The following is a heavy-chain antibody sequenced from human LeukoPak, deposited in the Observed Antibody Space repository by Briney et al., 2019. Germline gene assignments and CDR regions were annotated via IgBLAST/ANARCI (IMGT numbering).Heavy chain of an antibody. CDR1: GGSISSYY. D-gene: IGHD6-6*01. Sequence: PSETLSLTCTVSGGSISSYYWSWMRQTPRKGLEWIGYVYYSGSTNYNPSLKSRVTISVDTSKNQFSLKLNSVTAADTAVYYCARGGAARPYFDYWGQGTLVTVSS. CDR2: VYYSGST. CDR3: ARGGAARPYFDY. J-gene: IGHJ4*02. V-gene: IGHV4-59*08.